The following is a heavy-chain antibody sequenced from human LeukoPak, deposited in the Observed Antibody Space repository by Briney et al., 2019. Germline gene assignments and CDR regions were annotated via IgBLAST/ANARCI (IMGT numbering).Heavy chain of an antibody. Sequence: SETLSLTCIVSGGSISSGGYYWSWIRQHPGKGLEWIGYIYYSGSTYYNPSLKSRVTISVDTSKNQFSLKLSSVTAADTAVYYCARVGKSNYDQRYNWFDPWGQGTLVTVSS. CDR3: ARVGKSNYDQRYNWFDP. D-gene: IGHD4-11*01. CDR2: IYYSGST. J-gene: IGHJ5*02. CDR1: GGSISSGGYY. V-gene: IGHV4-31*03.